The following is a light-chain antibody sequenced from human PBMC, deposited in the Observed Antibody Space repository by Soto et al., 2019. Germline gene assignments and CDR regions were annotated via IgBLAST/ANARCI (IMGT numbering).Light chain of an antibody. V-gene: IGKV1-39*01. CDR2: AAS. CDR1: QNIGGY. J-gene: IGKJ2*01. Sequence: DIHMTQSPSSLSASVGDRVTITCRASQNIGGYLNWYQQKPGRAPNLLIYAASSLQSGVPSRFSGRGSGAYFTLTITSLQPEDFATDYYQQSYSAPLSFGHGTKLEIK. CDR3: QQSYSAPLS.